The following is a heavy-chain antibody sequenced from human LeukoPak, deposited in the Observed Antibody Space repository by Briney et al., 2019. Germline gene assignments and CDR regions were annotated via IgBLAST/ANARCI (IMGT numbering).Heavy chain of an antibody. D-gene: IGHD3-22*01. CDR2: INPNSGGT. J-gene: IGHJ3*02. CDR3: ARNYYDSSGTYAFDI. CDR1: GYTFTGYY. V-gene: IGHV1-2*04. Sequence: GASVKVSCKASGYTFTGYYMHWVRQAPGQGLEWMGWINPNSGGTNYAQKFQGWVTMTRDTSISTAYMELSRLRPDDTAVYYCARNYYDSSGTYAFDIWGQGTMVTVSS.